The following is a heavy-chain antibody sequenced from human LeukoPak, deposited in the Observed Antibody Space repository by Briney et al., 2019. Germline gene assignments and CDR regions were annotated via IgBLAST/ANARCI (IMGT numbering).Heavy chain of an antibody. CDR3: ARELDCSGGSCYANAFDI. J-gene: IGHJ3*02. Sequence: GGSLRLSCAASGFTFSSYSMNWVRQAPGKGLEWVSSISSSSRYIYYADSVKGRFTISRDNAKNSLYLQMNSLIAEDTAVYYCARELDCSGGSCYANAFDIWGQGTMVTASS. CDR1: GFTFSSYS. V-gene: IGHV3-21*01. D-gene: IGHD2-15*01. CDR2: ISSSSRYI.